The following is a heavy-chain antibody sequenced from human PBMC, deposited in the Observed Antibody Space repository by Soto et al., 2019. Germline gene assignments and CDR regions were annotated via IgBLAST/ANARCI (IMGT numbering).Heavy chain of an antibody. J-gene: IGHJ4*02. CDR2: ISYDGSNK. CDR3: ARGVESIMITFGGVIVNDY. V-gene: IGHV3-30*03. D-gene: IGHD3-16*02. CDR1: GFTFSSYG. Sequence: GGSLRLSCAASGFTFSSYGMHWVRQAPGKGLEWVAVISYDGSNKYYADSVKGRFTISRDNAKNSLYLQMNSLRAEDTAVYYCARGVESIMITFGGVIVNDYWGQGTLVTVSS.